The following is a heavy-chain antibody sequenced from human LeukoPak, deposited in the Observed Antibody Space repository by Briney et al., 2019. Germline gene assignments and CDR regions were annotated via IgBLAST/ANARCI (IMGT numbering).Heavy chain of an antibody. J-gene: IGHJ3*02. D-gene: IGHD6-19*01. V-gene: IGHV4-59*11. CDR3: ARAQWLKYDAFNI. Sequence: SETLSLTCTVSGGFISNHYWSWIRQPAGKGLEWIGYIYYTGDTNYNPSLKSRITISLDTSKNQFSLKLSSVTAADTAVYYCARAQWLKYDAFNIWGQGTMVTVSS. CDR2: IYYTGDT. CDR1: GGFISNHY.